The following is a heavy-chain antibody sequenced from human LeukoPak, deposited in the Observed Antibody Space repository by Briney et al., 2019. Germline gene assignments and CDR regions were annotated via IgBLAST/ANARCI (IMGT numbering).Heavy chain of an antibody. CDR1: GGSISSSSYY. V-gene: IGHV4-39*07. D-gene: IGHD3-10*01. CDR3: ARGRAVRGVKRYYYMDV. Sequence: SETLSLTCTVSGGSISSSSYYWGWIRQPPGKGLEWIGSIYYSGSTNYNPSLKSRVTISVDTSKNQFSLKLSSVTAADTAVYYCARGRAVRGVKRYYYMDVWGKGTTVTVSS. CDR2: IYYSGST. J-gene: IGHJ6*03.